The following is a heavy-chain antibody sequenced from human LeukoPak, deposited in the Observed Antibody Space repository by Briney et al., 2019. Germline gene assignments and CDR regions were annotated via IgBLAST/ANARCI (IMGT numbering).Heavy chain of an antibody. Sequence: GASVKVSCKASGGTFSSYAISWVRQAPGQGLEWMGGIIPIFGTANYAQKFQGRVTITADESTSTAYMELSSLRSEDTAVYYCARDYSYGMDVWGQGTTVTVSS. V-gene: IGHV1-69*13. CDR3: ARDYSYGMDV. D-gene: IGHD4-11*01. J-gene: IGHJ6*02. CDR1: GGTFSSYA. CDR2: IIPIFGTA.